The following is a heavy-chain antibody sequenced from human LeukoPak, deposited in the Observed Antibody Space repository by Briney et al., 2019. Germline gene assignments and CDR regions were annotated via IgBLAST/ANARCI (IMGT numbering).Heavy chain of an antibody. J-gene: IGHJ4*02. CDR1: GYTFTGYY. V-gene: IGHV1-2*02. CDR2: INPNSGGT. Sequence: ASVKVFCKASGYTFTGYYMHWVRQAPGQGLEWMGWINPNSGGTNYAQKFQGRVTMTRDTSISTAYMELSRLRSDDTAVYYCARSHVDTAPTFDYWGQGTLVTVSS. CDR3: ARSHVDTAPTFDY. D-gene: IGHD5-18*01.